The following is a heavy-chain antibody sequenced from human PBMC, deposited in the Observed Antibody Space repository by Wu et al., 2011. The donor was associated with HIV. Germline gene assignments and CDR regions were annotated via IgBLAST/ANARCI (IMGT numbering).Heavy chain of an antibody. CDR2: INPNTGNT. V-gene: IGHV1-2*02. CDR3: ARSGEAAEYYYYYMNV. CDR1: GYTFAAYY. D-gene: IGHD2-15*01. J-gene: IGHJ6*03. Sequence: QVYLMQSGAEVKKPGASVRVSCKASGYTFAAYYLHWVRQAPGQGLEWMGWINPNTGNTNYAEKFQGRVTLTRDTSVSTAYMEMSRLRSDDTAVYYCARSGEAAEYYYYYMNVWGKGTTVTISS.